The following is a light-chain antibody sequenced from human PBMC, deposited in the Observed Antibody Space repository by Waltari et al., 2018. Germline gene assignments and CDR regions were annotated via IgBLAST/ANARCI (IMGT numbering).Light chain of an antibody. J-gene: IGLJ1*01. CDR1: SSYVGSYNY. V-gene: IGLV2-14*01. CDR3: SSYTSSSTLYV. Sequence: QSALTQPASVSGSPGQSITISCTGTSSYVGSYNYVSWYQQHPGKAPKLMIFEVSNRPSGVSNRFSGSKSGNTASLTISGLQAEDEADYYCSSYTSSSTLYVFGTGTKVTVL. CDR2: EVS.